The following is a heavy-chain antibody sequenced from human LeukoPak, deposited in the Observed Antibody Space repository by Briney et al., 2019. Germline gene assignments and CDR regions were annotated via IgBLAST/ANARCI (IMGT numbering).Heavy chain of an antibody. CDR3: ARRIVGAKYFDY. V-gene: IGHV3-21*01. J-gene: IGHJ4*02. CDR2: ISSSSSYI. D-gene: IGHD1-26*01. Sequence: PGGSLRLSCAASGFTFSSYEMNWVRQAPGKGLEWVSSISSSSSYIYYADSVKGRFTISRDNAKNSLYLQMNSLRAEDTAVYYCARRIVGAKYFDYWGQGTLVTVSS. CDR1: GFTFSSYE.